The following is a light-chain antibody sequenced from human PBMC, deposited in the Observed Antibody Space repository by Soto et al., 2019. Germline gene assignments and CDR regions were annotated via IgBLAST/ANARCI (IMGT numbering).Light chain of an antibody. V-gene: IGKV4-1*01. Sequence: DIVMTQSPDSLAVSLGERATINCKSSQSVLYSSNNKNYLAWYQQRRGQPPKLLIYWASTRESGVPDRFSGSGSGTDFTLTSTSLQAEDVAVYYCQHYESTPPTFGQGTKLDIK. CDR3: QHYESTPPT. CDR2: WAS. CDR1: QSVLYSSNNKNY. J-gene: IGKJ2*01.